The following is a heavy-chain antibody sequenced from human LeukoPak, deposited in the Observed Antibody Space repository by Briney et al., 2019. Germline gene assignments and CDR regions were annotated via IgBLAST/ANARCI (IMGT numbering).Heavy chain of an antibody. Sequence: SETLSLTCTVSGGSISSSGYYWGWIRQPPGMGLEWIGSISSGGSTHYIPSLKSRVTISVDRSKNQFSLKLSSVTAADTAVYYCARTIFGVVDNDAFDIWGQGAMVTVSS. CDR1: GGSISSSGYY. V-gene: IGHV4-39*07. J-gene: IGHJ3*02. D-gene: IGHD3-3*01. CDR3: ARTIFGVVDNDAFDI. CDR2: ISSGGST.